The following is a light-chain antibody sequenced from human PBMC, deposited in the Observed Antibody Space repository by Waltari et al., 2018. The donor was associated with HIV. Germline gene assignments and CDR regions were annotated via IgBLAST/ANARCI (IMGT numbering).Light chain of an antibody. V-gene: IGLV2-23*02. Sequence: QSALTQPASVSGSPGQSITISCTGTSSDVGGYNYVSWYQQHPAKAPKLMIYDFSKRPSVVSNRFSGSKSGNTASLTISGLQAEDEADYYCCSYAGSSTWVFGGGTKLTVL. J-gene: IGLJ3*02. CDR2: DFS. CDR3: CSYAGSSTWV. CDR1: SSDVGGYNY.